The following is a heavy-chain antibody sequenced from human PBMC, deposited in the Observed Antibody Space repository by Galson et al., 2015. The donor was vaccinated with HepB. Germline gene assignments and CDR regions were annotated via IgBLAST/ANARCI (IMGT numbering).Heavy chain of an antibody. CDR3: AKEQRQWLVPAGDAFHI. D-gene: IGHD6-19*01. Sequence: SLRLSCAASGFTFSRYRMHWARQAPGKGLEWVAVISYDGRNRHYPESVKGRFTISRDNSKNTLYLQMNSLRPEDTAVYYCAKEQRQWLVPAGDAFHIWGQGTMVTVSS. J-gene: IGHJ3*02. V-gene: IGHV3-30*18. CDR2: ISYDGRNR. CDR1: GFTFSRYR.